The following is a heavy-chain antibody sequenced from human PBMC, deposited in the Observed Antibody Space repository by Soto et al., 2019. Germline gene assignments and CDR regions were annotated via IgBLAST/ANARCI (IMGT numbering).Heavy chain of an antibody. CDR3: ARDLRGHYGP. D-gene: IGHD4-17*01. J-gene: IGHJ3*01. Sequence: GGSLRLSCEGSGFNFRNFNMIWVRQAPGKGLEWISSVSGSSSYIYYADSVKGRFTVSRDNANNLVFLQMNGLRPEDTAMYYCARDLRGHYGPWGQGTMVTVSS. CDR1: GFNFRNFN. V-gene: IGHV3-21*06. CDR2: VSGSSSYI.